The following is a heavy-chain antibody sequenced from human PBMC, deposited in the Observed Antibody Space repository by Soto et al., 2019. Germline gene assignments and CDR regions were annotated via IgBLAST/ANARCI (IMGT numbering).Heavy chain of an antibody. CDR1: GGSISSSNW. D-gene: IGHD6-6*01. V-gene: IGHV4-4*02. CDR2: IYHSGST. J-gene: IGHJ3*02. Sequence: SETLSLTCAVSGGSISSSNWWSWVRQPPGKGLEWIGEIYHSGSTNYNPSLKSRVTISVDKSKNQFSLKMSSVTAADTAVYYCAMAARLFFAFDIWGQGTMVTVSS. CDR3: AMAARLFFAFDI.